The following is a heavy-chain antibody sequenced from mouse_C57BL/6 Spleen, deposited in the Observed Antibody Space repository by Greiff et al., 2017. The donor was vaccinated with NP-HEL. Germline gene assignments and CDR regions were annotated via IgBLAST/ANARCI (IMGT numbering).Heavy chain of an antibody. Sequence: DVQLVESGGGLVQPGGSMKLSCVASGFTFSNYWMNWVRQSPEKGLEWVAQIRLKSDNYATHYAESVKGRFTISRDDAKSSVYLQMNNLRAEDTGMYYCTGRAYWGQGTLVTVSA. V-gene: IGHV6-3*01. CDR1: GFTFSNYW. CDR2: IRLKSDNYAT. J-gene: IGHJ3*01. CDR3: TGRAY.